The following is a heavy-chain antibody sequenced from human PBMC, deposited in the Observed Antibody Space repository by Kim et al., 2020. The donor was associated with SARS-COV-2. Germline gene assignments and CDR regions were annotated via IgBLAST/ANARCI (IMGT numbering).Heavy chain of an antibody. CDR3: ASPYYYYGMDV. V-gene: IGHV4-34*01. Sequence: SETLSLTCAVYGGSFSGYYWSWIRQPPGKGLEWIGEINHSGSTNYNPSLKSRVTISVDTSKNQFSLKLSSVTAADTAVYYCASPYYYYGMDVWGQGTTVTVSS. CDR1: GGSFSGYY. CDR2: INHSGST. J-gene: IGHJ6*02.